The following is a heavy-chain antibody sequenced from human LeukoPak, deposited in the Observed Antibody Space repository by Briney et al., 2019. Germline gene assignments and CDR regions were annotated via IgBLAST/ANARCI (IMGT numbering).Heavy chain of an antibody. Sequence: QAGGSLRLSCAASGFTFSSYEMNWVRQAPGKGLEWVSYISSSGSTIYYADSVKGRFTISRDNAKNSLYLQMNSLRAEDTAVYYCARVSYYDFWSGYSLDYWGREPWSPSPQ. J-gene: IGHJ4*02. CDR1: GFTFSSYE. D-gene: IGHD3-3*01. CDR2: ISSSGSTI. V-gene: IGHV3-48*03. CDR3: ARVSYYDFWSGYSLDY.